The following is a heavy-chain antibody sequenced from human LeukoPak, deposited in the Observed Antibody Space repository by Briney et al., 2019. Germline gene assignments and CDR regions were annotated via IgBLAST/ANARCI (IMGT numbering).Heavy chain of an antibody. Sequence: GRSLRLSCAASGFTFDDYAMHWVRQAPGKGLEGVSGISWNSGSIGYADSVKGRFTISRDNAKNSLYLQMNSLRAEDMALYYCAKAGLNGDYVDYWGQGTLVTVSS. CDR1: GFTFDDYA. CDR3: AKAGLNGDYVDY. D-gene: IGHD4-17*01. J-gene: IGHJ4*02. V-gene: IGHV3-9*03. CDR2: ISWNSGSI.